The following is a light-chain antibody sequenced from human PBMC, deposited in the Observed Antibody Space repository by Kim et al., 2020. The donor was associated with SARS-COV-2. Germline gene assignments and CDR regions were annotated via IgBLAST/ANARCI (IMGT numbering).Light chain of an antibody. CDR1: KLGDKY. Sequence: SVSRGQTASITCSGDKLGDKYACWYQQKPGQSPVLVIYQDSKRHSGIPERFSGSNSGNTATLTISGTQAMDEADYYCQAWDSSTEVFGTGTKVTVL. CDR2: QDS. V-gene: IGLV3-1*01. J-gene: IGLJ1*01. CDR3: QAWDSSTEV.